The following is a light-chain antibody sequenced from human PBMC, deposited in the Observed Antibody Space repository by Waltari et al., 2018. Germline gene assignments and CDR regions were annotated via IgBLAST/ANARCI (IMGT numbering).Light chain of an antibody. CDR1: QSVGTY. CDR2: DAS. V-gene: IGKV3-11*01. J-gene: IGKJ4*01. CDR3: QQRRNWPLT. Sequence: RASQSVGTYLAWYQPRPGQSPRLLIYDASYRATGIPARFSGSGSETDFTLTISSLQPEDFAVYYCQQRRNWPLTFGGGTRVQI.